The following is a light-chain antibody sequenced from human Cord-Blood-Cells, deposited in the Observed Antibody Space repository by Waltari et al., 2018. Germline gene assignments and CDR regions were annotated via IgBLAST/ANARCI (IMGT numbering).Light chain of an antibody. CDR1: TSAVGGYNY. J-gene: IGLJ2*01. Sequence: QSALTQPPSASGSLGQSVTISSPGTTSAVGGYNYVPWYQQHPGKAPKLMIYEVSKRPSGVPDRFSGSKSGNTASLTVSGLQAEDEADYYCSSYAGSNNFVVFGGGTKLTVL. V-gene: IGLV2-8*01. CDR2: EVS. CDR3: SSYAGSNNFVV.